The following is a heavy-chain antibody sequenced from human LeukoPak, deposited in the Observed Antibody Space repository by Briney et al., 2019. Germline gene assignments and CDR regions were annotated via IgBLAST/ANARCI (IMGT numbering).Heavy chain of an antibody. V-gene: IGHV1-18*01. CDR2: ISAYNGNT. J-gene: IGHJ4*02. CDR1: GYTLTELS. CDR3: ARAGSSSSGETIDY. D-gene: IGHD6-6*01. Sequence: ASVKVSCKVSGYTLTELSMHWVRQAPGQGLEWMGWISAYNGNTNYAQKLQGRVTMTTDTSTSTAYMELRSLRSDDTAVYYCARAGSSSSGETIDYWGQGTLVTVSS.